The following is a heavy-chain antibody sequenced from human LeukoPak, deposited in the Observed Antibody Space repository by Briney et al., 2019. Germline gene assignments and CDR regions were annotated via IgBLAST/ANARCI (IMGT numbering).Heavy chain of an antibody. CDR2: ISSSSSYI. J-gene: IGHJ4*02. CDR3: AKDLRVYYYDSRY. Sequence: GGSLRLSCAASGFTFSSYSMNWVRQAPGKGLEWVSSISSSSSYIYYADSVKGRFTISRDNSKNTLYLQMNSLRAEDTAVYYCAKDLRVYYYDSRYWGQGTLVTVSS. D-gene: IGHD3-22*01. V-gene: IGHV3-21*04. CDR1: GFTFSSYS.